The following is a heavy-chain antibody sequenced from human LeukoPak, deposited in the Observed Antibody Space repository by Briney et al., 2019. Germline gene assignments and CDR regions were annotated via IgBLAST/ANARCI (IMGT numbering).Heavy chain of an antibody. CDR1: GFTFSSYS. D-gene: IGHD6-13*01. CDR3: ARDPIAAAGTLDY. Sequence: PGGSLRLSCAASGFTFSSYSMNWVRQAPGKGLEWGSYISSSSSTISYAYSVKVRFTIARDNAKNSLYLQMNSLRAEDTAVYYCARDPIAAAGTLDYWGQGTLVTVSS. J-gene: IGHJ4*02. CDR2: ISSSSSTI. V-gene: IGHV3-48*01.